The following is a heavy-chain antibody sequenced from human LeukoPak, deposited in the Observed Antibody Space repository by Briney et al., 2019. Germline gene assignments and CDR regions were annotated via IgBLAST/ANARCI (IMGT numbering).Heavy chain of an antibody. J-gene: IGHJ4*02. D-gene: IGHD3-22*01. Sequence: GGSQRLSCAASGFTFSSYGMHWVRQAPGKGLEWVAVIWYDGSNKYYADSVKGRFTISRDNSKNTLYLQMNSLRAEDTAVYYCARDPGNSSGYYFDYWGQGTLVTVSS. V-gene: IGHV3-33*01. CDR3: ARDPGNSSGYYFDY. CDR1: GFTFSSYG. CDR2: IWYDGSNK.